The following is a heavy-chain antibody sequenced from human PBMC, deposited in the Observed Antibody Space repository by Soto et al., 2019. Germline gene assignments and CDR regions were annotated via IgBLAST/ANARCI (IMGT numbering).Heavy chain of an antibody. V-gene: IGHV1-3*01. CDR2: INAGNGNT. CDR1: GYTFTSYA. D-gene: IGHD6-13*01. Sequence: GASVKVSCKASGYTFTSYAMHWVRQAPGQRLEWMGWINAGNGNTKYSQKFQGRVTMTEDTSTDTAYMELSSLRSEDTAVYYCATLSSQGYSFDYWGQGTLVTVSS. J-gene: IGHJ4*02. CDR3: ATLSSQGYSFDY.